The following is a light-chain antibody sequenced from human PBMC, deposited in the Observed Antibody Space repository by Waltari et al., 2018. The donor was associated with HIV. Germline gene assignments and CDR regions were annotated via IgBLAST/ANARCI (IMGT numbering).Light chain of an antibody. CDR3: CSFAGTYTI. J-gene: IGLJ2*01. CDR2: DVS. Sequence: QSALTQPRSVSGSPAQSVTISCTGPDSDVGDYNYVSGYYQHPGQAPKLMIYDVSQRPSAVPDRFSGSKSGNTSSLTISGLQADDDAEYYCCSFAGTYTIFGGGTKLTVL. CDR1: DSDVGDYNY. V-gene: IGLV2-11*01.